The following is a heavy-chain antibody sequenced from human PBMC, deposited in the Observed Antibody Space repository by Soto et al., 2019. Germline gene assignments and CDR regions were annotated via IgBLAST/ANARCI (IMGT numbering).Heavy chain of an antibody. Sequence: ASVKVSCKASGYTFTGYYMHWVRQAPGQGLEWMGWISPNSGGTNYAQKFQGWVTMTRDTSISTAYMELSRLRSDDTAVYYCARGAQSGGVPRHVNYYGMDVWGQGTTVTVSS. D-gene: IGHD2-8*02. CDR1: GYTFTGYY. CDR2: ISPNSGGT. V-gene: IGHV1-2*04. J-gene: IGHJ6*02. CDR3: ARGAQSGGVPRHVNYYGMDV.